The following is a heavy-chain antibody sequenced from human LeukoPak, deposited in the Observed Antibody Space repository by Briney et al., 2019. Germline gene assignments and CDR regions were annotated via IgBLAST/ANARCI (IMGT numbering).Heavy chain of an antibody. CDR1: GFTFSSYS. CDR2: ISSSSSYI. CDR3: ASQDGSGSYNWFDP. Sequence: GGSLRLSCAASGFTFSSYSMNWVRQAPGKGLEWVSSISSSSSYIYYADSVKGRFTISRDNAKNSLYLQMNSLRAEDTAVYYCASQDGSGSYNWFDPWAREPWSPSPQ. V-gene: IGHV3-21*01. J-gene: IGHJ5*02. D-gene: IGHD3-10*01.